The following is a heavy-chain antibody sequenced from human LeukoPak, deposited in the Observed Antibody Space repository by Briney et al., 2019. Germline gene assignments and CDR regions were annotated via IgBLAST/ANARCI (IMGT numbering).Heavy chain of an antibody. D-gene: IGHD6-13*01. Sequence: GRSLRLSCAASGFTFSSYGMHWVRQAPGKGLEWVAVISYDGSNKYYADSVKGRFTISRDNSKNTPYLQMNSLRAEDTAVYYCAKEGAAAGAFDYWGQGTLVTVSS. CDR1: GFTFSSYG. J-gene: IGHJ4*02. CDR2: ISYDGSNK. CDR3: AKEGAAAGAFDY. V-gene: IGHV3-30*18.